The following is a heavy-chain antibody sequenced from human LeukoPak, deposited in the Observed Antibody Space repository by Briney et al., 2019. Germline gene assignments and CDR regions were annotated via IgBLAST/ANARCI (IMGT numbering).Heavy chain of an antibody. V-gene: IGHV3-21*01. CDR3: ARTVFGAYNWFDP. CDR2: ISSTSNYI. J-gene: IGHJ5*02. CDR1: GFTFRSYN. D-gene: IGHD3-3*01. Sequence: VGSLRLSCAPSGFTFRSYNMNCVRQAPGKGLECVYSISSTSNYINYADSVKGRFTISRDNAKSSLYLQMNSLRVEDTAVYYCARTVFGAYNWFDPWGQGALVTVSS.